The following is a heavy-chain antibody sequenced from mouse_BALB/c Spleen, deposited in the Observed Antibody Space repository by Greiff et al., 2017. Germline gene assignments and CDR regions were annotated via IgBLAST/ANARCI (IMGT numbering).Heavy chain of an antibody. CDR3: VRQGDYYGFAY. Sequence: EVQRVESGGGLVQPKGSLKLSCAASGFTFNTYAMNWVRQAPGKGLEWVARIRSKSNNYATYYADSVKDRFTISRDDSQSMLYLQMNNLKTEDTAMYYCVRQGDYYGFAYWGQGTLVTVSA. V-gene: IGHV10-1*02. CDR1: GFTFNTYA. J-gene: IGHJ3*01. CDR2: IRSKSNNYAT. D-gene: IGHD1-1*01.